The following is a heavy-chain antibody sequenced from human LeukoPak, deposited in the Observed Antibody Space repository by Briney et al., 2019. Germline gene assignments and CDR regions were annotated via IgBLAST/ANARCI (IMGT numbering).Heavy chain of an antibody. D-gene: IGHD1-26*01. CDR2: IIPIFGTA. J-gene: IGHJ4*02. Sequence: VASVKVSCKASGYTFTSYGISWVRQAPGQGLEWMGGIIPIFGTANYAQKFQGRVTITADESTSTAYMELSSLRSEDTAVYYCARGGGSGSYYVFDYWGQGTLVTVSS. CDR1: GYTFTSYG. CDR3: ARGGGSGSYYVFDY. V-gene: IGHV1-69*13.